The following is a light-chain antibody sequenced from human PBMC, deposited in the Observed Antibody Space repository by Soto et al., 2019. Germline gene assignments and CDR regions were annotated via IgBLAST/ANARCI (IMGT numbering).Light chain of an antibody. CDR3: HQYNNWPIS. Sequence: EIVMTQSPATLSVSPGERATLSCRASQSVSTNLAWYQQKPGQAPRLLIYDASTRATGLPARFSGSGSGTEITLTISSLQSEDFGVYYCHQYNNWPISFGQGTRLEI. J-gene: IGKJ5*01. CDR2: DAS. CDR1: QSVSTN. V-gene: IGKV3-15*01.